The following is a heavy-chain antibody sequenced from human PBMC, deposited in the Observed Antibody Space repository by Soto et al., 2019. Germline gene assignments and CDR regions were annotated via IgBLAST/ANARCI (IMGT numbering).Heavy chain of an antibody. V-gene: IGHV1-18*01. J-gene: IGHJ6*03. D-gene: IGHD3-3*01. Sequence: ASVKVSCKASGYTFTSYGLSWVRQAPGQGLEWMGWISAYNGNTNYAQKLQGRVTMTTDTSTSTAYMELRSLRSDDTAVYYCARGPYYVFWSGYRNSYMDFWCKGITVTGFS. CDR3: ARGPYYVFWSGYRNSYMDF. CDR1: GYTFTSYG. CDR2: ISAYNGNT.